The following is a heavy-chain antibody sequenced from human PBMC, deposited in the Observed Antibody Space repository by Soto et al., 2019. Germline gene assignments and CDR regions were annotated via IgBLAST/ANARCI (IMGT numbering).Heavy chain of an antibody. CDR1: GYTFTSYG. Sequence: QVQLVQSGAEVKKPGASVKVSCKASGYTFTSYGISWVRQAPGQGLEWMGWISAYNGNTNYAQKLQGRVTMTTDTSTSTAYMELRSLRSDDTAVYYCARDHTPYCSGGSCYSNGLDYWGQGTLVTVSS. J-gene: IGHJ4*02. CDR3: ARDHTPYCSGGSCYSNGLDY. D-gene: IGHD2-15*01. V-gene: IGHV1-18*01. CDR2: ISAYNGNT.